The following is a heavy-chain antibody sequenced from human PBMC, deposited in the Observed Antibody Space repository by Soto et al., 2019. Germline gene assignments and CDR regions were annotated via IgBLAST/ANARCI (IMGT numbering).Heavy chain of an antibody. CDR2: IYYIGTT. CDR1: GGSISSGDYY. Sequence: QVQLQESGPGLVKPSQTLSLTCTVSGGSISSGDYYWSWIRQPPGKGLEWIGYIYYIGTTYYNPFLKSRVTISVDTSKNQLSLKLSSVTAADTAVYYSARGGAVTTDWFDPWGQGTLVTVSS. D-gene: IGHD4-17*01. V-gene: IGHV4-30-4*01. J-gene: IGHJ5*02. CDR3: ARGGAVTTDWFDP.